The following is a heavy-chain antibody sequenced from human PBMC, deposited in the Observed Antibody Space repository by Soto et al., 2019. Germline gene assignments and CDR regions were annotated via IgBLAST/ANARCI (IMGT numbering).Heavy chain of an antibody. CDR2: IYYSGST. CDR3: ARAYDFWSGSLEFDP. CDR1: GGSISSYY. V-gene: IGHV4-59*01. D-gene: IGHD3-3*01. Sequence: PSETLSLTCTVSGGSISSYYWSWIRQPPGKGLEWIGYIYYSGSTNYNPSLKCRVTISVDTSKNQFSLKLSSVTAADTAVYYCARAYDFWSGSLEFDPWGQGTLVTVSS. J-gene: IGHJ5*02.